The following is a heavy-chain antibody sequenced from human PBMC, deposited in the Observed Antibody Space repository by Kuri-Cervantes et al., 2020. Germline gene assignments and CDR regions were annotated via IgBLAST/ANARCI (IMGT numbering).Heavy chain of an antibody. CDR1: GYTFTSYG. J-gene: IGHJ5*02. Sequence: AAVKVSCKASGYTFTSYGISWVRQAPGQGLEWMGWISAYNGNTNYAQKLQGRVAMTTDTSTSTAYMEMRSLRSDDTAVYYCARPYCSGGSCYGNWFDPWGQGTLVTSPQ. CDR2: ISAYNGNT. D-gene: IGHD2-15*01. CDR3: ARPYCSGGSCYGNWFDP. V-gene: IGHV1-18*01.